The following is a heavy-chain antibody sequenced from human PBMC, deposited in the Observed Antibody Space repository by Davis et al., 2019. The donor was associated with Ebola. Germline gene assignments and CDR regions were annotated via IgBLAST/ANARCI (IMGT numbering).Heavy chain of an antibody. CDR1: GFTFNSYG. V-gene: IGHV3-30*18. D-gene: IGHD2-2*01. CDR3: AKDRCRSRRCQDFYYGMDV. Sequence: GESLKISCLGSGFTFNSYGIHWVRQAPGKGLEWLAVISDDGSNKYYADSLEGRFTISRDNSKNTLYLQVNSLRGEDTAVYYCAKDRCRSRRCQDFYYGMDVWGQGTTVTVAS. CDR2: ISDDGSNK. J-gene: IGHJ6*02.